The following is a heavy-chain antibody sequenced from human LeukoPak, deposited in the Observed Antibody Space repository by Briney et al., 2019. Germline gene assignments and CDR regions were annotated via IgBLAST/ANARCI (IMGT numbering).Heavy chain of an antibody. CDR1: GYTXTELS. J-gene: IGHJ5*02. CDR3: ATGSVTSNWFDP. V-gene: IGHV1-24*01. D-gene: IGHD4-11*01. Sequence: ASVKVSCKVSGYTXTELSMHGVRQAPGKGLEWMGGFDPEDGETIYAQKFQGRVTMTEDTSTDTAYMELSSLRSEDTAVYYCATGSVTSNWFDPWGQGTLVTVSS. CDR2: FDPEDGET.